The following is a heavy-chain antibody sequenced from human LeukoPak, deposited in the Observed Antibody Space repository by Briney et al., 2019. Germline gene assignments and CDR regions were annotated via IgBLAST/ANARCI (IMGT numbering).Heavy chain of an antibody. CDR2: IGWSDSAI. V-gene: IGHV3-48*02. CDR3: ARDHQWSFDS. CDR1: GFTFSTYT. D-gene: IGHD2-15*01. Sequence: GGSLRLPCAASGFTFSTYTMNWVRQAQGKGLEWISYIGWSDSAIFYADSVKGRFTISRDSAKNSLFLQMNSLSDEDTAVYYCARDHQWSFDSWGQGTLVTVSS. J-gene: IGHJ4*02.